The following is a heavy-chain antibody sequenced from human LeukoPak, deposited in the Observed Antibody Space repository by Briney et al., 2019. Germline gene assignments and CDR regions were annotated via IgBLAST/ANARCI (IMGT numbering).Heavy chain of an antibody. CDR3: ARDLRGGNFDY. Sequence: SETLSLTCTVSGXSISSYYWSWIRQPPGKGLEWIGYIYYSGSTNYNPSLKSRVTMSVDTSKNQFSLKLSSVTAADTAVYYCARDLRGGNFDYWGQGTPVTVSS. CDR1: GXSISSYY. D-gene: IGHD2-15*01. CDR2: IYYSGST. J-gene: IGHJ4*02. V-gene: IGHV4-59*01.